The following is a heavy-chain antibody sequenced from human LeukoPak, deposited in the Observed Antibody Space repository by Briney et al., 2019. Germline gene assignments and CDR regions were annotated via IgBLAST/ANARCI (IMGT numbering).Heavy chain of an antibody. CDR2: IYTSGST. J-gene: IGHJ3*02. D-gene: IGHD6-19*01. CDR3: AREAGWFNDAFDI. CDR1: GGSISSGSYY. V-gene: IGHV4-61*02. Sequence: SETLSLTCTGSGGSISSGSYYWSWIRQPAGKGLEWIGRIYTSGSTNYNPSLKSRVTISVDTSKNQFSLKLSSVTAADTAVYYCAREAGWFNDAFDIWGQGTMVTVSS.